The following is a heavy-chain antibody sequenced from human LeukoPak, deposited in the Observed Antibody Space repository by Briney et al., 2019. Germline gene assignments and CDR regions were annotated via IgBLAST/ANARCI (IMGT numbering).Heavy chain of an antibody. J-gene: IGHJ5*02. V-gene: IGHV4-34*01. D-gene: IGHD2-2*01. CDR1: GGSFSGYY. CDR3: ARGRTPPFVVVPAATGVWFDP. CDR2: INHSGST. Sequence: SETLFLTCAVYGGSFSGYYWSWIRQPPGKGLEWIGEINHSGSTNYNPSLKSRVTISVDTSKNQFSLKLSSVTAADTAVYYCARGRTPPFVVVPAATGVWFDPWGQGTLVTVSS.